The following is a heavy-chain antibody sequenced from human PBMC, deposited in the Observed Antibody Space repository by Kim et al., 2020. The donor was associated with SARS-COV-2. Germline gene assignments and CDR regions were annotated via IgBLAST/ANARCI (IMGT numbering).Heavy chain of an antibody. V-gene: IGHV3-15*01. CDR2: IKSETNSETT. CDR1: GFTFSKSA. D-gene: IGHD3-16*01. Sequence: GGSLRLSCAASGFTFSKSAMHWVRQAPGKGLEWVGLIKSETNSETTAYATPVKGRFTISRDDSKNTLYLQMNSLKTEDTAVYYCTPALMTACGHYYD. CDR3: TPALMTACGHYYD. J-gene: IGHJ6*01.